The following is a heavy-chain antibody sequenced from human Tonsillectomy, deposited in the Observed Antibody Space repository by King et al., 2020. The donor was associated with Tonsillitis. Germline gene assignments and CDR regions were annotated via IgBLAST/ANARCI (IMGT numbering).Heavy chain of an antibody. V-gene: IGHV4-34*01. CDR3: ARRALGGLYGSGGSCYSVNWFDP. D-gene: IGHD2-15*01. CDR1: GGSFSGYY. J-gene: IGHJ5*02. Sequence: VQLQQWGAGLLKPSETLSLTCAVYGGSFSGYYWSWIRQPPGKGLEWIGEINHSGGTNYNPSLKSRVNISVDTSKNQFSLILTSVTAADTAVYYCARRALGGLYGSGGSCYSVNWFDPWGQGTLATVSS. CDR2: INHSGGT.